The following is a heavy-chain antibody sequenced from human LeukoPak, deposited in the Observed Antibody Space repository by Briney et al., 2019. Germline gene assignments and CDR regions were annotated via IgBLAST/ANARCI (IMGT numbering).Heavy chain of an antibody. Sequence: ASVKVSCKASGYTFTSYYMHWVRQAPGQGLEWMGIINPSGGSTSYAQKFQGRVTMTRGTSTSTVYMELSSLRSEDTAVYYCARDCASSGWSENWFDPWGQGTLVTVSS. CDR2: INPSGGST. V-gene: IGHV1-46*01. J-gene: IGHJ5*02. CDR3: ARDCASSGWSENWFDP. CDR1: GYTFTSYY. D-gene: IGHD6-19*01.